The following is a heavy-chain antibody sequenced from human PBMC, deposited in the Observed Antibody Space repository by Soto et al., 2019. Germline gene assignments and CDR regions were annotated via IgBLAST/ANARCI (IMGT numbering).Heavy chain of an antibody. V-gene: IGHV1-46*01. J-gene: IGHJ3*02. Sequence: EASLKVSCKASGYTFTSYYMHWVRQAPEQGLEWMGIINPSGGSTNYAQKFQGRVTMTRDTSTSTAYMELRSLRSDDTAVYYCARDGYSSGWSTSAAAFDIWGQGTMVTVSS. CDR2: INPSGGST. CDR3: ARDGYSSGWSTSAAAFDI. CDR1: GYTFTSYY. D-gene: IGHD6-19*01.